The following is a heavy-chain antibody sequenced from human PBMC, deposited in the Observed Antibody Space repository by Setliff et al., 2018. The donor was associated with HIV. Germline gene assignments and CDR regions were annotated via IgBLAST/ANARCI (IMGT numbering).Heavy chain of an antibody. CDR1: DASITDYH. J-gene: IGHJ4*02. CDR2: IYTSGST. CDR3: ARGVRDNSGWSSYYFDY. D-gene: IGHD6-19*01. V-gene: IGHV4-4*07. Sequence: SETLSLTCTVSDASITDYHWTWIRQAPGKGLEWIGRIYTSGSTNYNPSLKSRVTTSVDTSKKQFSLRLTSVTAADTAVYYCARGVRDNSGWSSYYFDYWGQGTLVTVSS.